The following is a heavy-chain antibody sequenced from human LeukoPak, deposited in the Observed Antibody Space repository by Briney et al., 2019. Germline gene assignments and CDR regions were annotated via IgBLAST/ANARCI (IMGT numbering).Heavy chain of an antibody. Sequence: SSETLSLTCAVYGGSFSGYYWSWIRQPPGKGLEWIGEINHSGSTNYNPSLKSRVTISVDTSKNQFSLKLSSVTAADTAVYYCARLCVAGYRSGGSCDYYYYGMDVWGQGTTVTVSS. CDR3: ARLCVAGYRSGGSCDYYYYGMDV. CDR2: INHSGST. CDR1: GGSFSGYY. V-gene: IGHV4-34*01. J-gene: IGHJ6*02. D-gene: IGHD2-15*01.